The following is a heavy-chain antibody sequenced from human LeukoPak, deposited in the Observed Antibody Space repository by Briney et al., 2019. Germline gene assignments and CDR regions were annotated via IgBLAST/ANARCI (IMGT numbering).Heavy chain of an antibody. CDR3: ARDRDYGDYYYYYGMDV. CDR2: ISAYTGNT. J-gene: IGHJ6*02. CDR1: GYTFTSYG. V-gene: IGHV1-18*01. Sequence: ASVKVSCKASGYTFTSYGISWVRQAPGQGLEWMGWISAYTGNTNYAQKLQGRVTMTTDTSTSTAYMELRSLRSDDTAVYYCARDRDYGDYYYYYGMDVWGQGTTVTVSS. D-gene: IGHD4-17*01.